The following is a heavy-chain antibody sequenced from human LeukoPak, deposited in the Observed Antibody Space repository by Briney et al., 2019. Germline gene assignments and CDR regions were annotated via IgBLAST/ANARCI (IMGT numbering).Heavy chain of an antibody. Sequence: SETLSLTCTVSGGSISSYYWSWIRQPPGKGLEWIGYIYYSGSTNYNPSLKSRVTISVDTSKNQFSLKLSSVTAADTSVYYCARAWSSGWTPSYFDYWGRGTLVTVSS. J-gene: IGHJ4*02. CDR2: IYYSGST. CDR3: ARAWSSGWTPSYFDY. D-gene: IGHD6-19*01. V-gene: IGHV4-59*01. CDR1: GGSISSYY.